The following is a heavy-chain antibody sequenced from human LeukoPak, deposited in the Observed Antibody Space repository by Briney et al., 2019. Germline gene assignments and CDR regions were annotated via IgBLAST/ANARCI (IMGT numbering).Heavy chain of an antibody. J-gene: IGHJ4*02. CDR2: FDPEDGET. CDR1: GYTLTELS. D-gene: IGHD6-19*01. V-gene: IGHV1-24*01. CDR3: ATAHQAVAARFDY. Sequence: ASVKVSCKVSGYTLTELSMHWVRQAPGKGLEWMGGFDPEDGETIYAQKFQRRVTMTEDTSTDTAYMELSSLRSEDTAVYYCATAHQAVAARFDYWGQGTLVTVCS.